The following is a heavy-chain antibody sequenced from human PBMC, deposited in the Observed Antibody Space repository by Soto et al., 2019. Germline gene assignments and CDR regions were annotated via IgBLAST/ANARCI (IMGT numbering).Heavy chain of an antibody. CDR1: GYSFSTYA. CDR2: INAATGNT. D-gene: IGHD2-8*01. J-gene: IGHJ4*02. Sequence: ASVKVSCKASGYSFSTYALHWVRQAPGQRLEWMGWINAATGNTKYSQKFQGRVSITRDTSTSTVYMELSSLRSEDTAVYYCARDLLYLKSPRDRRKNSFDYWGQRTLVTVSS. V-gene: IGHV1-3*01. CDR3: ARDLLYLKSPRDRRKNSFDY.